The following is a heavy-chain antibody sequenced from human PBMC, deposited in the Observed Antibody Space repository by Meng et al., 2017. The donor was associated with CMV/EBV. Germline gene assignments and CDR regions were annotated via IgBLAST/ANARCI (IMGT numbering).Heavy chain of an antibody. CDR1: SSSYY. Sequence: SSSYYWGGSRQHPGKGLEWIGSIYYSGSNYYNPSLKSRVTISVDTSKNQFSLKLSSVTAADTAVYYCARHFDYDFWSGYYRLGNFDYWGQGTLVTVSS. D-gene: IGHD3-3*01. V-gene: IGHV4-39*01. CDR3: ARHFDYDFWSGYYRLGNFDY. J-gene: IGHJ4*02. CDR2: IYYSGSN.